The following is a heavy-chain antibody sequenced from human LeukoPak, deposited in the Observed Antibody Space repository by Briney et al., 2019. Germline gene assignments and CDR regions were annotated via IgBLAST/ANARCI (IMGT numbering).Heavy chain of an antibody. D-gene: IGHD3-9*01. Sequence: GGSLRLSCAASGFTVSSNYMNWVRRAPGKGLEWVSVIYSGYSTYYADSVKGRFTISRDDSKNTLYLLMNSLRAEDTAVYYCARGAYDILTGYRSLNAFDIWGQGTMVTVSS. V-gene: IGHV3-53*01. CDR2: IYSGYST. J-gene: IGHJ3*02. CDR3: ARGAYDILTGYRSLNAFDI. CDR1: GFTVSSNY.